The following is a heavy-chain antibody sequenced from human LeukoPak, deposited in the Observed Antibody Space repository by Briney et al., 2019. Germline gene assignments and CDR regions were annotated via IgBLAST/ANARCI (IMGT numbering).Heavy chain of an antibody. V-gene: IGHV3-33*06. CDR2: IWYDGSNK. D-gene: IGHD5-18*01. CDR3: AKDRGYSPSGYFDY. Sequence: QTGGSLRLSCAASGFTFSSYGMHWVRQAPGKGLEWVAVIWYDGSNKYYADSVKGRFTISRDNSKNTLYLQMNSLRAEDTAVYYCAKDRGYSPSGYFDYWGQGTLVTVSS. J-gene: IGHJ4*02. CDR1: GFTFSSYG.